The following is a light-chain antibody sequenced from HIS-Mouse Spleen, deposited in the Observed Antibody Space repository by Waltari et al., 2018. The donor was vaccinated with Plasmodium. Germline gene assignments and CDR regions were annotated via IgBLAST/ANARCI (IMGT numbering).Light chain of an antibody. CDR1: ALPQKK. Sequence: SYELTQPPSVSVSPGQTARNTCHGDALPQKKAYGYQQKSGQAPLLVIYEDSTRPSGIPERFSGSSSGTMATLTISGAQVEDEADYYCYSTDSSGNHRVFGGGTKLTVL. J-gene: IGLJ3*02. CDR3: YSTDSSGNHRV. V-gene: IGLV3-10*01. CDR2: EDS.